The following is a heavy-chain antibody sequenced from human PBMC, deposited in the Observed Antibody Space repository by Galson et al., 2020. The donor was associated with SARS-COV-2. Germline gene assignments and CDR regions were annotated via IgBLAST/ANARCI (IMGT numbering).Heavy chain of an antibody. J-gene: IGHJ6*02. V-gene: IGHV3-64*01. D-gene: IGHD2-2*01. CDR1: GFTLRSNG. CDR3: ARQFCSSRTCTTGGFDL. Sequence: GESLKISCAASGFTLRSNGMHWVRQAPGQGLEYVSSIGGSTHYVNSVKGRLSISRDNSKNTLYLQMGSLRAYDMAVYYCARQFCSSRTCTTGGFDLWGQGTTVTVSS. CDR2: IGGST.